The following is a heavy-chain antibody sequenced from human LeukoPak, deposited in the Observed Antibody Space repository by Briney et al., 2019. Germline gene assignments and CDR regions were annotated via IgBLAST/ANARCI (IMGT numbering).Heavy chain of an antibody. CDR2: INHSGST. D-gene: IGHD6-6*01. Sequence: SETLSLTCAVYGGSFSGYYWSWIRQPPGKGLEWIGEINHSGSTNYNPSLKSRVTISVDTSKNQFSLKLSSVTAADTAVYYCASPHAKAVAARSLFYWGQGTLVTVSS. V-gene: IGHV4-34*01. J-gene: IGHJ4*02. CDR3: ASPHAKAVAARSLFY. CDR1: GGSFSGYY.